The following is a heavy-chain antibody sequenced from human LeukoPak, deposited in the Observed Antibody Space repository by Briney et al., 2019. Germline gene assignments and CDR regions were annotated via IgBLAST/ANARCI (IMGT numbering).Heavy chain of an antibody. CDR1: GYTFTDYY. J-gene: IGHJ3*02. D-gene: IGHD1-26*01. V-gene: IGHV1-2*02. CDR2: INPITGVT. CDR3: VTWVIVGGSGVDI. Sequence: ASVKVSCKASGYTFTDYYIHWVRQAPGQGLEWMGWINPITGVTLYAQKFQGRVTMTRDTSTTTAYVELRNLRSDDTAVHCCVTWVIVGGSGVDIWGQGTMVTVSS.